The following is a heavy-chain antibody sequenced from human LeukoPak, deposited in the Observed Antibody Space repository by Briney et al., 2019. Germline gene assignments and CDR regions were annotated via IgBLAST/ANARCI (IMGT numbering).Heavy chain of an antibody. CDR2: IYTNGST. CDR1: GGSISSYY. J-gene: IGHJ6*03. CDR3: ARMSYTSGAHHYYYYMDV. D-gene: IGHD6-19*01. V-gene: IGHV4-4*07. Sequence: PSETLSLTCTVSGGSISSYYWSWIRQPAGKGLEWIGRIYTNGSTNYNPSLKSRVTISIDKSNNQFSLNLSSVTAADTAVYYCARMSYTSGAHHYYYYMDVWGKGTTVTVSS.